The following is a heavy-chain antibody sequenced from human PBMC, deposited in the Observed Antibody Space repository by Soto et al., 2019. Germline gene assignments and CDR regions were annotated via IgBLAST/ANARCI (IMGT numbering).Heavy chain of an antibody. CDR3: ARAPPVDTAMVSGY. Sequence: QVQLVQSGAEVKKPGAPVKVSCKASGYTFTSYGISWVRQAPGQGLEWRGWISAYNGKTNYAHKIQGRVTMTTYTSTSTAYMELRSLRSDDTAVYYCARAPPVDTAMVSGYWGQGTLVTVSS. CDR2: ISAYNGKT. D-gene: IGHD5-18*01. V-gene: IGHV1-18*04. CDR1: GYTFTSYG. J-gene: IGHJ4*02.